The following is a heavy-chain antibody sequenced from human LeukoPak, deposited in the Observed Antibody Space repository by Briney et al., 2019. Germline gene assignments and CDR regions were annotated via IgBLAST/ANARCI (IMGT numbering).Heavy chain of an antibody. CDR3: AKGKLDFWSGQYYYYYAMDV. CDR1: GFTFSDYY. V-gene: IGHV3-23*01. J-gene: IGHJ6*02. Sequence: GGSLRLSCAASGFTFSDYYMSWIRQAPGRGLEWVSAISGSDGNTYHADSVKGRFTISRDISKNTLYLQMNSLRAEDTAVYYCAKGKLDFWSGQYYYYYAMDVWGQGTTVTVSS. D-gene: IGHD3-3*01. CDR2: ISGSDGNT.